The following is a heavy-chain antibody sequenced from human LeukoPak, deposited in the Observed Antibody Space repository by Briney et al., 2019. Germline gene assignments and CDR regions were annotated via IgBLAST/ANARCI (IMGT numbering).Heavy chain of an antibody. CDR3: ARLTRGIVVVTALDNWIDP. J-gene: IGHJ5*02. V-gene: IGHV4-39*01. Sequence: SETLSLTCTVSGGTISSSSYYWGWVRQPPGKGLEWIGTIYYSGSTYYNPSLKSRVTMSVDTSKNQFSLKLISVTAADTALYYCARLTRGIVVVTALDNWIDPWGQGILVTVSS. CDR1: GGTISSSSYY. D-gene: IGHD2-21*02. CDR2: IYYSGST.